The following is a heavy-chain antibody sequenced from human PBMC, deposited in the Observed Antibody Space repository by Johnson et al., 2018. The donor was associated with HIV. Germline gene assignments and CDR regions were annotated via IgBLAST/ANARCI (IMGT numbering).Heavy chain of an antibody. J-gene: IGHJ3*02. Sequence: QVHLVESGGGVVQPGRSLRLSCAASGFTFSSYAMHWVRQAPGKGLEWVAVISYDGSNKYYADSVKGRFTISRDNAKNSLYLQMNSLRAEDTAVYYCARGGWVFDAFDIWGQGTMVTVSS. CDR3: ARGGWVFDAFDI. CDR1: GFTFSSYA. CDR2: ISYDGSNK. D-gene: IGHD6-13*01. V-gene: IGHV3-30-3*01.